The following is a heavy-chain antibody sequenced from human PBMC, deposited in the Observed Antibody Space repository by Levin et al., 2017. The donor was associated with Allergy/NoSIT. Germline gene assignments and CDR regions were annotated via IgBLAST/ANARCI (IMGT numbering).Heavy chain of an antibody. CDR3: TTSFFTGYYYGMDV. CDR1: GFTFSNAW. D-gene: IGHD3-9*01. Sequence: GESLKISCAASGFTFSNAWMSWVRQAPGKGLEWVGRIKSKTDGGTTDYAAPVKGRFTISRDDSKNTLYLQMNSLKTEDTAVYYCTTSFFTGYYYGMDVWGQGTTVTVSS. CDR2: IKSKTDGGTT. J-gene: IGHJ6*02. V-gene: IGHV3-15*01.